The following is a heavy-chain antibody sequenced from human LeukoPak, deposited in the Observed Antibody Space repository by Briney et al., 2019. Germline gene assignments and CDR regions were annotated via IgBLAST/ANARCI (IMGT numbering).Heavy chain of an antibody. CDR3: ASGYRVVRGVSPFDY. CDR1: GYTFTGYY. J-gene: IGHJ4*02. V-gene: IGHV1-2*02. Sequence: GASVKVSCKASGYTFTGYYMHWVRQAPGQGLEWMGWINPNSGGTNYAQKFQGRVTMTRDTSISTAYMELSRLRSDDTAVYYCASGYRVVRGVSPFDYWGQGTLVTVSS. D-gene: IGHD3-10*01. CDR2: INPNSGGT.